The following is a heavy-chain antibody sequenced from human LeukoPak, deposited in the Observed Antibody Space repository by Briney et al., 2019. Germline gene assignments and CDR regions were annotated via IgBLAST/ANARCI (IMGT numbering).Heavy chain of an antibody. V-gene: IGHV4-39*01. D-gene: IGHD6-13*01. CDR3: ARRLAVAGWFDP. CDR2: IYYSGST. CDR1: GGSISSSNYY. J-gene: IGHJ5*02. Sequence: SETLSLTCTVSGGSISSSNYYWGWIRQPPGKGLEWIGSIYYSGSTYDNPSLKSRVTISVDTSKNRFSLKLSSVTAADTAVYYCARRLAVAGWFDPWGQGTLVTVSS.